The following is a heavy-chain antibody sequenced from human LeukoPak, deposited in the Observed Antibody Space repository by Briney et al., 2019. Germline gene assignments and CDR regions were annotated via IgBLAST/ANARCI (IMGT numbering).Heavy chain of an antibody. Sequence: PGGSLRLSCAASGFTFSSYSMNWVRQAPGKGLEWVSSISSSSSYIYYADSVKGRFTISRDNAKNSLYLQMNSLRAEDTAVYYCARALYYSGYGGPFDYWGQGTLVTVSS. V-gene: IGHV3-21*01. D-gene: IGHD5-12*01. CDR1: GFTFSSYS. CDR3: ARALYYSGYGGPFDY. CDR2: ISSSSSYI. J-gene: IGHJ4*02.